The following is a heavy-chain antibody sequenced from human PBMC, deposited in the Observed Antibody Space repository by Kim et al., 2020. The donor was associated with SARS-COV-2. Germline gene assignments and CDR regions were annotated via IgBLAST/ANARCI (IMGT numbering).Heavy chain of an antibody. CDR3: AKMASGSSSHASHFD. D-gene: IGHD6-25*01. Sequence: GGSLRLSCAASGFKFNDYAMHWVRQRPGKGLEWVSYISWNSGGKRYADSVQGRFTISRDSGRNTVYLQMNNLRVEDTALYFCAKMASGSSSHASHFD. V-gene: IGHV3-9*01. J-gene: IGHJ2*01. CDR1: GFKFNDYA. CDR2: ISWNSGGK.